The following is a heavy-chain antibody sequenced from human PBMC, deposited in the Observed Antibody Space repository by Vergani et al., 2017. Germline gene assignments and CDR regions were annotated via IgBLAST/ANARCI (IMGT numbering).Heavy chain of an antibody. CDR1: GGSFTSYH. CDR3: ARVNTKTNGHLYYYYYMDV. J-gene: IGHJ6*03. D-gene: IGHD2-8*01. CDR2: IDHTGRP. Sequence: QVQLQQWGGGLLKPSETLSLTCVVNGGSFTSYHWTWIRQSPGEGLEWVGDIDHTGRPDYNPSLKSRLTMSVDKSRNQFSLTLNSVTATDTAIYFCARVNTKTNGHLYYYYYMDVWGKGTAVTVS. V-gene: IGHV4-34*01.